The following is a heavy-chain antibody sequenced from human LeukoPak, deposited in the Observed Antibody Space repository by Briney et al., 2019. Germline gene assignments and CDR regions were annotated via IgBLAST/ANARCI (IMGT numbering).Heavy chain of an antibody. CDR2: ISAYNGNT. J-gene: IGHJ6*03. V-gene: IGHV1-18*01. Sequence: ASVKVSCKASGYTFTSYGISWVRQAPGQGLEWMGWISAYNGNTNYAQKLQGRVTMTTDTSTSTAYMELRSLRSDDTAVYYCARDPTTVTTWGYYYYYMDVWGKGTTVTVSS. CDR3: ARDPTTVTTWGYYYYYMDV. D-gene: IGHD4-17*01. CDR1: GYTFTSYG.